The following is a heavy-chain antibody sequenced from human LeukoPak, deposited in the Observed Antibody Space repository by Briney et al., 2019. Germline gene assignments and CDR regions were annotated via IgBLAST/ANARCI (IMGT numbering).Heavy chain of an antibody. CDR1: GGSISSSSYY. Sequence: SETLSLTCTVSGGSISSSSYYWGWIRQPPGKGLEWIGSIYYSGSTNYNPSLKSRVTISVDTSKNQFSLKLSSVTAADTAVYYCARDVWFGAGRTFDYWGQGTLVTVSS. CDR2: IYYSGST. J-gene: IGHJ4*02. V-gene: IGHV4-39*07. CDR3: ARDVWFGAGRTFDY. D-gene: IGHD3-10*01.